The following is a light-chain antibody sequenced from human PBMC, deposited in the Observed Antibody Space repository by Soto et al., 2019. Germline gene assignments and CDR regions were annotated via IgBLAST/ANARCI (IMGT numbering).Light chain of an antibody. Sequence: DIQMTQSPSTLSASVGDIVIINFRASQSIISWLAFYQQTPGKAPKLLIYDAYSLESGTPSRFSGRRSGTEFTLTIASVQPEDFATYYCQQYSSYSPLTFGGGTKVDIK. J-gene: IGKJ4*01. CDR2: DAY. V-gene: IGKV1-5*01. CDR3: QQYSSYSPLT. CDR1: QSIISW.